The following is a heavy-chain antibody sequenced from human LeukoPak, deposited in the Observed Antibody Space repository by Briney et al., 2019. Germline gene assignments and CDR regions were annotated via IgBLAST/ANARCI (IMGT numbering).Heavy chain of an antibody. V-gene: IGHV4-34*01. CDR1: GGSFSGYY. CDR3: ARGRNCDFWSGYYLSGWFDP. J-gene: IGHJ5*02. Sequence: SETLSLTCAVYGGSFSGYYWSWIRQPPGKGLEWIGEINHSGSTNYNPSLKRRVTISVDTSKNQFSLKLSSVTAADTAVYYCARGRNCDFWSGYYLSGWFDPWGQGTLVTVSS. CDR2: INHSGST. D-gene: IGHD3-3*01.